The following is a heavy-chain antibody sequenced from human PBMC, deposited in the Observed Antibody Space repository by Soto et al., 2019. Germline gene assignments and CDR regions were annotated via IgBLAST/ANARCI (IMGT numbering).Heavy chain of an antibody. CDR1: GYTFTAYY. D-gene: IGHD4-4*01. CDR3: ATLYTAFDY. J-gene: IGHJ4*02. V-gene: IGHV1-46*01. Sequence: QVQLVQSGAEVKKPGASVKVSCKASGYTFTAYYIHWVRQAPGQGLEWMGMINPSGGSTRYAQKFQGRVTMTSDTSTTRVYMDLSSLRSEDTAVYYCATLYTAFDYWGQGTLVTVSS. CDR2: INPSGGST.